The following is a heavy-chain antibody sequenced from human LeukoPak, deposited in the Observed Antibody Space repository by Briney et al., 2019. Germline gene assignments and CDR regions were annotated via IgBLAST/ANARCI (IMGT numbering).Heavy chain of an antibody. J-gene: IGHJ4*02. D-gene: IGHD1-26*01. CDR2: ISAYNGNT. CDR3: ARVSGSYFPLSLDYFDY. CDR1: GYTFTSYG. Sequence: ASVKVSCKASGYTFTSYGISWVRQALGQGLEWMGWISAYNGNTNYAQKLQGRVTMTTDTSTSTAYMELRSLRSDDTAVYYCARVSGSYFPLSLDYFDYWGQGTLVTVSS. V-gene: IGHV1-18*01.